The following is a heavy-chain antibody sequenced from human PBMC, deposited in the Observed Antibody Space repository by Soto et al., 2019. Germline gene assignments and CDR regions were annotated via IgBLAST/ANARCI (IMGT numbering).Heavy chain of an antibody. J-gene: IGHJ5*02. CDR2: INHSGST. D-gene: IGHD3-16*02. V-gene: IGHV4-34*01. Sequence: QVQLQQWGAGLLKPSETLSLTCAVYGGSFSGYYWSWIRQPPGKGLEWIGEINHSGSTNYNPSLKSRVTISVDTSKNQFSLKLSSVTAADTAVYYCARGTRGYRLGELSLTLGRGWFDPWGQGTLVTVSS. CDR1: GGSFSGYY. CDR3: ARGTRGYRLGELSLTLGRGWFDP.